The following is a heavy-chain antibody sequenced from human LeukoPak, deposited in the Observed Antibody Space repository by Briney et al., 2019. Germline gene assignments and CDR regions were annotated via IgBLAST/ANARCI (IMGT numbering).Heavy chain of an antibody. V-gene: IGHV4-4*07. Sequence: SETLSLTCTVSGGSISSYYWSWIRQPAGKGLEWIGRIYTSGSTNYNPSLKSRVTMSVDTSKNQFSLKLSSVTAADTAVYYCARLLIYCSSTSCHFDYWGQGTLVTVSS. J-gene: IGHJ4*02. CDR3: ARLLIYCSSTSCHFDY. CDR2: IYTSGST. D-gene: IGHD2-2*01. CDR1: GGSISSYY.